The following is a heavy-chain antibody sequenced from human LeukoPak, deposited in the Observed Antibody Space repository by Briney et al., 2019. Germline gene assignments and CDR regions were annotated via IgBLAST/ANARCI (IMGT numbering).Heavy chain of an antibody. J-gene: IGHJ4*02. CDR3: AGGSGSYYGSGSYPPDY. CDR1: GGSISSYC. D-gene: IGHD3-10*01. CDR2: IYNTGST. Sequence: PSETLSLTCTVSGGSISSYCWSWIRQPPGKGLEWIGYIYNTGSTNYNPSLKSRVTISVDTSKNQFSLKLSSVTAADTAVYYCAGGSGSYYGSGSYPPDYWGQGTLVTVSS. V-gene: IGHV4-59*01.